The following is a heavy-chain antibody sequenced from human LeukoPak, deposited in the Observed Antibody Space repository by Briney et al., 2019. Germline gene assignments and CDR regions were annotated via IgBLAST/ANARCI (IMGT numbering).Heavy chain of an antibody. CDR3: AKVWYRIAAAGYYFDY. V-gene: IGHV3-23*01. CDR1: GFTFNSYA. J-gene: IGHJ4*02. D-gene: IGHD6-13*01. CDR2: ISGSGGST. Sequence: GXXLRLSCAASGFTFNSYAMSWVRQAPGKGLEWVSSISGSGGSTYYADSVKGRFTISRDNSKNTLYLQMNSLRAEDTAVYYCAKVWYRIAAAGYYFDYWGQGTLVTVSS.